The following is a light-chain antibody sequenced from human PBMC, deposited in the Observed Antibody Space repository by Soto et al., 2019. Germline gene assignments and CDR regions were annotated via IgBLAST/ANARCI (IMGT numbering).Light chain of an antibody. J-gene: IGKJ1*01. CDR1: QSISQS. CDR3: QQYGGSPRT. CDR2: DAS. Sequence: EVVLTQSPGTLSLSRGERATLXXRASQSISQSLAWYQQRPGQSPRXLIYDASRRATGIPDRFTGSGVGTDFTLTISRLAPEDLAVYYCQQYGGSPRTFGQGTKVDIK. V-gene: IGKV3-20*01.